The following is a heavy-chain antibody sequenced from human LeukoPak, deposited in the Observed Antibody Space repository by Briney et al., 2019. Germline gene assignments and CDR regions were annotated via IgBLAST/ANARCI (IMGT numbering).Heavy chain of an antibody. Sequence: PGRSLRLSCAASGFTFSSYGMHWVRQAPGKGLEWVAVISYDGSNKYYADSVKGRFTISRDNSKNTLYLQMNSLRAEDTAVYYCAKNSPGRIGYSSWYFDLWGRGTLVTVSS. J-gene: IGHJ2*01. CDR2: ISYDGSNK. D-gene: IGHD6-13*01. CDR1: GFTFSSYG. V-gene: IGHV3-30*18. CDR3: AKNSPGRIGYSSWYFDL.